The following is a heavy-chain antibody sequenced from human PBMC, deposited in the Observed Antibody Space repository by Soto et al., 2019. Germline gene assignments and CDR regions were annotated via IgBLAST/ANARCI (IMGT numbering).Heavy chain of an antibody. CDR2: IVPLVDIA. V-gene: IGHV1-69*02. CDR3: ARSRGFATRFASFDL. D-gene: IGHD3-16*01. J-gene: IGHJ4*02. Sequence: QVQLVQSGAEFKKPGSSVKLSCRASGGTFSSYTLNWVRQAPGQGLQWMGKIVPLVDIANYEQKLQGRVTITADKSTNTVSMELNSLISEDTAVNYCARSRGFATRFASFDLWGPGTRVTVSS. CDR1: GGTFSSYT.